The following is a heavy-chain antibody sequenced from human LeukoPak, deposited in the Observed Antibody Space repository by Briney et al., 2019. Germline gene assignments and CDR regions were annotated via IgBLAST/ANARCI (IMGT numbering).Heavy chain of an antibody. J-gene: IGHJ5*02. Sequence: SATLSLTCTVSGASISNYYWSWLRQPAGKGLEWIGRFYASGTTYYNTSLRGRVPLSIDPFQKQFSLKLSSVTAADADVYYCARTHCGGGSCDKFDTWGQGILVTVSS. CDR3: ARTHCGGGSCDKFDT. D-gene: IGHD2-15*01. CDR1: GASISNYY. CDR2: FYASGTT. V-gene: IGHV4-4*07.